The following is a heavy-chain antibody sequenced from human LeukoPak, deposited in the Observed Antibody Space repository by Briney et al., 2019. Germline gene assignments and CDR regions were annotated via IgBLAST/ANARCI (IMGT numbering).Heavy chain of an antibody. Sequence: SVKVSCTASGGTFSSYAISWVRQAPGQGLEWMGGIIPIFGTANYAQKFQGRVTITADESTSTAYMELSSLRSEDTAVYYCARDIAVAGSDAFDIWGQGTMVTVSS. D-gene: IGHD6-19*01. CDR3: ARDIAVAGSDAFDI. CDR2: IIPIFGTA. J-gene: IGHJ3*02. V-gene: IGHV1-69*01. CDR1: GGTFSSYA.